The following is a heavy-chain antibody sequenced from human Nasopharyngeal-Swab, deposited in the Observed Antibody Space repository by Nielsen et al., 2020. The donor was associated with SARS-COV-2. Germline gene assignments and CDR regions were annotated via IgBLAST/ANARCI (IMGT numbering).Heavy chain of an antibody. CDR1: GFTFSSYN. V-gene: IGHV3-48*02. CDR3: ARGATILGGHASRMDV. J-gene: IGHJ6*02. CDR2: ISSSSSTI. D-gene: IGHD3-3*01. Sequence: GGSLRLSCAASGFTFSSYNMNWVRQAPGKGLEWVSYISSSSSTIYYADSVKGRFTISRDNAKNSLYLQMNSLRDEDTAVYYCARGATILGGHASRMDVWGQGTTVTVSS.